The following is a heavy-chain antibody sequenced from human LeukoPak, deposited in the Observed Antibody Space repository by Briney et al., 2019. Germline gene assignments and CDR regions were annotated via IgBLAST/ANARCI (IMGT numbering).Heavy chain of an antibody. Sequence: SVKVSCKASGGTFSSYAISWVRQAPGQGLEWMGGIIPIFGTANYAQKFQGRVTITADESTSTAYMELSSLRSGDTAVYYCARDMLGYYYYYMDVWGKGTTVTVSS. CDR1: GGTFSSYA. J-gene: IGHJ6*03. CDR3: ARDMLGYYYYYMDV. D-gene: IGHD3-10*02. V-gene: IGHV1-69*13. CDR2: IIPIFGTA.